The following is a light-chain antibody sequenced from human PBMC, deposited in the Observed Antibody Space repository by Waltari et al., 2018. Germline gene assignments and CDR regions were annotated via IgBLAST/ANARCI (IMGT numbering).Light chain of an antibody. Sequence: QSALTQPASVSGSPGQANTISCTGTSGDAGWYNVVSWYQRHPGKVPKLIIYEGSKRPSGISDRFSGSKSGNTASLTISGLQTEDEAEYYCYSYAGSSTWVFGGGTQLTVV. J-gene: IGLJ3*02. V-gene: IGLV2-23*01. CDR2: EGS. CDR1: SGDAGWYNV. CDR3: YSYAGSSTWV.